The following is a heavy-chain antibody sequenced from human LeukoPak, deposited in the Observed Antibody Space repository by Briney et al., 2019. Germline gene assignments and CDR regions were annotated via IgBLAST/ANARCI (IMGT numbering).Heavy chain of an antibody. CDR3: ARDQMAQGVIYYFDY. Sequence: PGGSLRLSCAASGFTFSSYGMHWVRQALGKGLEWVAVIWYDGSNKYYADSVKGRFTISRDNSKNTLYLQMNSLRAEDTAVYYRARDQMAQGVIYYFDYWGQGTLVTVSS. V-gene: IGHV3-33*01. J-gene: IGHJ4*02. CDR2: IWYDGSNK. CDR1: GFTFSSYG. D-gene: IGHD3-10*01.